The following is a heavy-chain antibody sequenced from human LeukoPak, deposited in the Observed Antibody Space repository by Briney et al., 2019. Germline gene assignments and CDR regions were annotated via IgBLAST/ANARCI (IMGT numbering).Heavy chain of an antibody. D-gene: IGHD3-3*01. CDR1: GGSFSGYY. Sequence: SETLSLTCAVYGGSFSGYYWSWIRQPPGKGLEWIGEINHSGSTNYNPSLKSRVTISVDTSKNQFSLKLSSVTAADTAVYYCARGGYDFWSGYYDYWGQGTLVTVSS. J-gene: IGHJ4*02. V-gene: IGHV4-34*01. CDR3: ARGGYDFWSGYYDY. CDR2: INHSGST.